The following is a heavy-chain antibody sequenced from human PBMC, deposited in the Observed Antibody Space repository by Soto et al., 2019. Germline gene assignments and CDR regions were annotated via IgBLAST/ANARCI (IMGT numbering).Heavy chain of an antibody. D-gene: IGHD3-9*01. CDR3: ARDFDVNTALDYWYFDL. CDR1: GGSTSGKY. CDR2: IYSSGRT. J-gene: IGHJ2*01. V-gene: IGHV4-4*07. Sequence: QVHLQESGPGVVKASETLSLTCSLSGGSTSGKYWSWIRQSAGKGLEWIGRIYSSGRTHYNPSLGSRVSMSVAQYSFSLRLTSVTAADTAIYYCARDFDVNTALDYWYFDLWGRGTQVSVSS.